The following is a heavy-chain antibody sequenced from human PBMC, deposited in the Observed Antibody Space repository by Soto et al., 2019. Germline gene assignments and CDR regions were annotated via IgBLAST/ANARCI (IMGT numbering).Heavy chain of an antibody. CDR2: IWYDGSNK. CDR3: ARKDQYSGSYHFDY. Sequence: QVQLVESGGGVVQPWRSLRLSCAASGFTFSSYGMHWVRQAPGKGLEWVAVIWYDGSNKYYADSVKGRFTISRDNSKNTLYLQMNSLRAEDTAVYYCARKDQYSGSYHFDYWGQGTLVTVSS. CDR1: GFTFSSYG. V-gene: IGHV3-33*01. J-gene: IGHJ4*02. D-gene: IGHD1-26*01.